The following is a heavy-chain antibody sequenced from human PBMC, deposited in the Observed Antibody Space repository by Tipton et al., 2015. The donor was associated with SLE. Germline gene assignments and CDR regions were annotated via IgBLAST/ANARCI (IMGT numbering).Heavy chain of an antibody. CDR1: GYTFTSYG. CDR3: AREGREVTVRPVDN. V-gene: IGHV1-18*01. Sequence: QLVQSGGEVKKPGASVRVSCKASGYTFTSYGFTWVRQAPGQGLEWIGSIYYNGDFFYNPSLNSRLTMSVDTSNNHFSLKLSSVTAADTAVYYCAREGREVTVRPVDNWGQGIPVTVSS. CDR2: IYYNGDF. D-gene: IGHD2-21*02. J-gene: IGHJ4*02.